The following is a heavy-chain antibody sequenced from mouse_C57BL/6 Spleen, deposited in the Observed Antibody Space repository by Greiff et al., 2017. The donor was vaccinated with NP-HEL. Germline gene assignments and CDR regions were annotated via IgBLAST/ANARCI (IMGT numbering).Heavy chain of an antibody. CDR2: IYPGSGST. J-gene: IGHJ4*01. D-gene: IGHD2-5*01. V-gene: IGHV1-55*01. CDR3: ARGRAYYSNYDYAMDY. Sequence: QVQLQQPGAELVKPGASVKMSCKASGYTFTSYWITWVKPRPGQGLEWIGDIYPGSGSTNYNEKFKSKATLTVDTSSSTAYMQLSSLTSEDSAVYYCARGRAYYSNYDYAMDYWGQGTSVTVSS. CDR1: GYTFTSYW.